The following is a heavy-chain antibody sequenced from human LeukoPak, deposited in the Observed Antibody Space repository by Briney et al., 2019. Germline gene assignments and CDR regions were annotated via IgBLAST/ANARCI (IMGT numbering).Heavy chain of an antibody. D-gene: IGHD6-19*01. Sequence: GSLRLSCAASGFTFSRYWMNWVRQAPGKGLEWVANIKQDGSEKYYVDSVKGRFTISRDNAKYSLYLQMNNLRAEDSAVYYCAGGAGWLVDYWGQGTLVTVSS. V-gene: IGHV3-7*03. CDR2: IKQDGSEK. CDR3: AGGAGWLVDY. CDR1: GFTFSRYW. J-gene: IGHJ4*02.